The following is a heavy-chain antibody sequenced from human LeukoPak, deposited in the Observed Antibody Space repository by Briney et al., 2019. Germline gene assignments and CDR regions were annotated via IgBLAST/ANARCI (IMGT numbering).Heavy chain of an antibody. CDR2: INPNNGGT. CDR1: GYTFTGYY. CDR3: ARDQNFHGSGGYYGIDC. D-gene: IGHD3-22*01. Sequence: ASVKVSCKASGYTFTGYYIHWVRQAPGQGLEWIGWINPNNGGTNYAQKFHDRVTMTRDTSISTAYMELSRLTSDDTAVYYCARDQNFHGSGGYYGIDCWGQGTLATVAS. V-gene: IGHV1-2*02. J-gene: IGHJ4*02.